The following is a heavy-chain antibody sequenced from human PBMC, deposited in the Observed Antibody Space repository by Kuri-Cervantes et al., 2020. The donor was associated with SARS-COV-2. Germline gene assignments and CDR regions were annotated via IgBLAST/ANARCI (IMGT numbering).Heavy chain of an antibody. D-gene: IGHD3-3*01. J-gene: IGHJ4*02. CDR2: IYYSGST. CDR3: ARGTYTYYDFWRGPYFDY. Sequence: SETLSLTCTVSGGSISSSSYYWGWIRQPPGKGLEWIGSIYYSGSTNYNPSLKSRVTISVGASKNQFSLKLNSVTAADTAVYYCARGTYTYYDFWRGPYFDYWGQGNLVTVSS. CDR1: GGSISSSSYY. V-gene: IGHV4-39*07.